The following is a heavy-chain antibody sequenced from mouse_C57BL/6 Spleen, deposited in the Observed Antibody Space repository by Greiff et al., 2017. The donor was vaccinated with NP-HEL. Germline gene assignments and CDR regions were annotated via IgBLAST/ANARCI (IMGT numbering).Heavy chain of an antibody. CDR2: ISYSGST. J-gene: IGHJ4*01. Sequence: EVHLVESGPGMVKPSQSLSLTCTVTGYYITSGYDCHWIRHFPGNKLEWMGYISYSGSTNYNPSLKSRISITHDTSKNHFFLKLNSVTTEDTATYYCAREDYGTGWDYWGQGTSVTVSS. CDR3: AREDYGTGWDY. D-gene: IGHD1-1*01. V-gene: IGHV3-1*01. CDR1: GYYITSGYD.